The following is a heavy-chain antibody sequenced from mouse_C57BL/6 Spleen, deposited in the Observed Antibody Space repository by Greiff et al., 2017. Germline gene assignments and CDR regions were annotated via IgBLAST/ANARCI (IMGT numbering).Heavy chain of an antibody. V-gene: IGHV1-81*01. CDR1: GYTFTSYG. Sequence: VQLQQSGAELARPGASVKLSCKASGYTFTSYGISWVKQRTGQGLEWIGEIYPRSGNTYYNEKFKGKATLTADKSSSTAYMELRSLTSEDSAVYFCAREGITTAGFAYWGQGTLVTVSA. D-gene: IGHD1-1*01. J-gene: IGHJ3*01. CDR2: IYPRSGNT. CDR3: AREGITTAGFAY.